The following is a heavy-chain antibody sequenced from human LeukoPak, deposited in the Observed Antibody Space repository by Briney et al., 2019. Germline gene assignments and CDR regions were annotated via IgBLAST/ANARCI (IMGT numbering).Heavy chain of an antibody. CDR2: LYSSGGS. CDR1: GGSISGGIYY. D-gene: IGHD2-21*01. CDR3: ARQSSYSGILIDY. J-gene: IGHJ4*02. Sequence: SETLSLTCTVSGGSISGGIYYWSWIPEPAGKGVEWIGQLYSSGGSTYNPSLNSRVTISVDTSKNQFSLKLSSVTAADTAVYYCARQSSYSGILIDYWGQGTLVTVSS. V-gene: IGHV4-61*09.